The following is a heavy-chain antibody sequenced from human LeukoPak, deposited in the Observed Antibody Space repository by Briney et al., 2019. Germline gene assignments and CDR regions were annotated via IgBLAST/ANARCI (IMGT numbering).Heavy chain of an antibody. J-gene: IGHJ4*02. CDR1: GFTFSSYA. Sequence: GGSLRLSCAATGFTFSSYAMHWVRRAPGKGLEWVAVISYDGSNKYYADSVKGRFTISRDNSKNTLYLQMNSLRAEDTAVYYCARDYGGNSGLDYWGQGTLVTVSS. V-gene: IGHV3-30*04. CDR3: ARDYGGNSGLDY. D-gene: IGHD4-23*01. CDR2: ISYDGSNK.